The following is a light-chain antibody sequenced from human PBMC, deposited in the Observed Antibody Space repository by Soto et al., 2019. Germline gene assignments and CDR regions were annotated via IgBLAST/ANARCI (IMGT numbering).Light chain of an antibody. CDR2: GAS. CDR1: QSFSSSF. CDR3: QQYGSSPYT. V-gene: IGKV3-20*01. J-gene: IGKJ2*01. Sequence: EIVLTQSPGTLSLSPGERATLSCRASQSFSSSFLAWYQQKPGQAPRLLIYGASSRATGIPDRFSGSGSGNDFPLTISRLEAEDFAVYYRQQYGSSPYTFGQGTKLEIK.